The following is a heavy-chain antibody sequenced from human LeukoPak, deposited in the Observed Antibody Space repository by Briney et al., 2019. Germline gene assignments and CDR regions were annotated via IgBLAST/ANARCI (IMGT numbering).Heavy chain of an antibody. CDR2: ISSSSSYI. D-gene: IGHD4-11*01. Sequence: GGSLRLSCAPSGDTLSIDRMNGVRQAPGKGLEWVSSISSSSSYIYYADSVKGRFTISRDNAKNSLYLQMNSLRAEDTAVYYCARDIRDYSNFHNWFDPWGQGTLVTVFS. CDR1: GDTLSIDR. V-gene: IGHV3-21*01. CDR3: ARDIRDYSNFHNWFDP. J-gene: IGHJ5*02.